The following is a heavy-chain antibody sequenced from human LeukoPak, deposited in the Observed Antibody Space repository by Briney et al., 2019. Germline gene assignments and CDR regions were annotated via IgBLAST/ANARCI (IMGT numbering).Heavy chain of an antibody. V-gene: IGHV1-69*05. J-gene: IGHJ3*02. D-gene: IGHD5-18*01. Sequence: SVKVSCKASGGTFSSYAISWVRQAPGQGLEWMGRIIPIFGTANYAQKFQGRVTIITDESTSTAYMELSSLRSEDTAVYYCARGYTAMAHAFDIWGQGTMVTVSS. CDR1: GGTFSSYA. CDR3: ARGYTAMAHAFDI. CDR2: IIPIFGTA.